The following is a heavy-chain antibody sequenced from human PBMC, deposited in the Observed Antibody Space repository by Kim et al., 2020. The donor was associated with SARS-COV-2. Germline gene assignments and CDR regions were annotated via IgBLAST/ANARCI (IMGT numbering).Heavy chain of an antibody. Sequence: KGRFTISRDNSKNTRYLQMNSLRAEDTAVYYCARDQKGNVLMVYAIGVDYWGQGTLVTVSS. J-gene: IGHJ4*02. V-gene: IGHV3-30*01. D-gene: IGHD2-8*01. CDR3: ARDQKGNVLMVYAIGVDY.